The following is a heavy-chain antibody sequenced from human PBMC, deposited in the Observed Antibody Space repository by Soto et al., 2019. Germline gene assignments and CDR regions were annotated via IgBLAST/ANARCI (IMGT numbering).Heavy chain of an antibody. CDR3: ARGRRPPIAAAGTVGLDFDY. V-gene: IGHV4-34*01. J-gene: IGHJ4*02. CDR1: GGSFSGYY. Sequence: SETLSLTCAVYGGSFSGYYRSWIRQPPGKGQEWIGEINHSGSTNYNPSLKSRVTMSVDTSKDQFSLKLSSVTAADTAVYYCARGRRPPIAAAGTVGLDFDYWGQGTLVTVSS. CDR2: INHSGST. D-gene: IGHD6-13*01.